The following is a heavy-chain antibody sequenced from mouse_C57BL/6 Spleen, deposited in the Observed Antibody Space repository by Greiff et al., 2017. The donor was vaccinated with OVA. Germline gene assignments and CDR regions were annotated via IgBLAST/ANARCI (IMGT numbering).Heavy chain of an antibody. J-gene: IGHJ1*03. Sequence: VQLQQSGAELVKPGASVKLSCKASGYTFTEYPLHWVKRRSGQGLEWIGWFYPGSGSIKYNEKFKDKATLTADKSSSTVYMELSRLTSEDSAVYCCARHEGTSRYFDVWGTGTTGTVAS. CDR2: FYPGSGSI. V-gene: IGHV1-62-2*01. CDR3: ARHEGTSRYFDV. CDR1: GYTFTEYP.